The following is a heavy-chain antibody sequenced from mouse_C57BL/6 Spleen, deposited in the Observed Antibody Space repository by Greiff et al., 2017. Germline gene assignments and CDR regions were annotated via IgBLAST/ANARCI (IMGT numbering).Heavy chain of an antibody. D-gene: IGHD3-2*02. CDR1: GFTFSSYG. V-gene: IGHV5-6*02. CDR2: ISSGGSYT. Sequence: DVKLVESGGDLVKPGGSLKLSCAASGFTFSSYGMSWVRQTPDKRLEWVATISSGGSYTYYPDSVKGRFTISRDNAKNTLYLQMSSLKSEDTAMYYCASTAQGAMDYWGQGTSVTVSS. CDR3: ASTAQGAMDY. J-gene: IGHJ4*01.